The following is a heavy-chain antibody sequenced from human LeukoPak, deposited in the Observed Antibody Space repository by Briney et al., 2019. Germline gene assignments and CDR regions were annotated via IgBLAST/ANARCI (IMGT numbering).Heavy chain of an antibody. CDR1: GVTFSSYS. CDR3: ARGMGQQLRYNWFDP. V-gene: IGHV3-21*01. CDR2: ISSSRSYI. Sequence: PGGALRLSCAASGVTFSSYSMNWGRQAPGKGRERVSSISSSRSYIYYADSVKGGFTISRDNAKNSLYMQMNSLRAEDTAVYYCARGMGQQLRYNWFDPWGQGTLVTVSS. J-gene: IGHJ5*02. D-gene: IGHD6-13*01.